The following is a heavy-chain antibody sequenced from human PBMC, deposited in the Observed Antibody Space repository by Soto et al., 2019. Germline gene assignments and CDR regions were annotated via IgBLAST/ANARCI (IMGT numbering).Heavy chain of an antibody. J-gene: IGHJ4*02. D-gene: IGHD2-21*01. V-gene: IGHV4-4*02. CDR2: IYHSGST. CDR1: GGSISSSNW. Sequence: QVQLQESGPGLVKPSGTLSLSCAVSGGSISSSNWWSWVRQVPGKGLEWIGEIYHSGSTIYNPSLNSRVTISVDKSKNQFSLRLTSVTAADTAVYYCAKDLRWGYYWVQGTLVTVSS. CDR3: AKDLRWGYY.